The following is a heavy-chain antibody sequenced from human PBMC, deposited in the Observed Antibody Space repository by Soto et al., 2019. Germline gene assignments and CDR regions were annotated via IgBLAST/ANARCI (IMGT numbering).Heavy chain of an antibody. D-gene: IGHD6-19*01. V-gene: IGHV1-24*01. CDR1: GYTLTELS. Sequence: ASVKVSCKVSGYTLTELSMQWVRQAKEKGLEWMGGFDPEDGETIYAQKFQGRVTMTEDTSTDTAYMELSSLRSEDTAVYYCARGVRSSGWYSWFFDYWGQGTLVTVSS. CDR2: FDPEDGET. CDR3: ARGVRSSGWYSWFFDY. J-gene: IGHJ4*02.